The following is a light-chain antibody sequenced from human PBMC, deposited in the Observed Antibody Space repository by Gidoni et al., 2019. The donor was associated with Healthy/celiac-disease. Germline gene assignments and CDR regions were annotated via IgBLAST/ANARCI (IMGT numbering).Light chain of an antibody. Sequence: EIVLTQSPGTLSLSPGERATLSCRASQSVSSSYLAWYQQKPGQAPRRLIYSAPSRATGIPDRFSGSGSGTDFTLTISRLEPEDFAVYYCQQYDSSRWTFGQGTKVEIK. CDR3: QQYDSSRWT. V-gene: IGKV3-20*01. CDR1: QSVSSSY. CDR2: SAP. J-gene: IGKJ1*01.